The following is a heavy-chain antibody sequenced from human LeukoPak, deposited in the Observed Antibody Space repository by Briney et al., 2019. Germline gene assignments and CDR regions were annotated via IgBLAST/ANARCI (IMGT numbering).Heavy chain of an antibody. Sequence: SETLSLTCTVSGGSISSYYWSWIRQPPGKGLEWIGYIYYSGSTNYNPSLKSRVTISVDTSKNQFSLKLSSVTAADTAVYYCARQGYSSGWYADNDRFDPWGQGTLVTVSS. D-gene: IGHD6-19*01. CDR3: ARQGYSSGWYADNDRFDP. V-gene: IGHV4-59*08. CDR1: GGSISSYY. CDR2: IYYSGST. J-gene: IGHJ5*02.